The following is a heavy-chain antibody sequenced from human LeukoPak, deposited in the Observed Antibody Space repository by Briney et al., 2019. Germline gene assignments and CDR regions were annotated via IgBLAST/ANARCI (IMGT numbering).Heavy chain of an antibody. CDR1: GGSINNYY. Sequence: SETLSLTCTVSGGSINNYYWRWIRQPPGKVLEYIGYIYYSGRTDYSPSLKTRVTMSVDTSKNQFSLSLRSVTAADTAVYYCTRLSNSPLYSFCYYVGVWGKGTTVTVSS. D-gene: IGHD6-6*01. V-gene: IGHV4-59*08. CDR2: IYYSGRT. CDR3: TRLSNSPLYSFCYYVGV. J-gene: IGHJ6*03.